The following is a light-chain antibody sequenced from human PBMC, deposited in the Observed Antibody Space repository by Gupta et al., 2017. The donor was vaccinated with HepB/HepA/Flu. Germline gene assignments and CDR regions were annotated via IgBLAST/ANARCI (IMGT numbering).Light chain of an antibody. J-gene: IGKJ1*01. CDR3: QQYYNTPLT. CDR2: WAS. V-gene: IGKV4-1*01. CDR1: QSVLYSSNNKNY. Sequence: DIVMTQSPDSLAVSLGERATINCKSSQSVLYSSNNKNYLAWYQQKPGQPPKLLIYWASTLESGVPDRFSGSGSGTDFTLTISSLQAEDAAVYYCQQYYNTPLTFGQGTKVEIK.